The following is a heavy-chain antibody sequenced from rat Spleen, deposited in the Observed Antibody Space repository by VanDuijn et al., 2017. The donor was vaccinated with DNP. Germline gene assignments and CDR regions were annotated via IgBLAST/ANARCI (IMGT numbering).Heavy chain of an antibody. J-gene: IGHJ2*01. V-gene: IGHV3-1*01. CDR1: GYSITSNF. D-gene: IGHD1-7*01. Sequence: VQLQESGSGLVKPSQSLSLTCSVTGYSITSNFWGWIRKFPGNKMEYIGHISYSGSTNYNPSLKSRISITRDTSKNHFFLQLNSVTTEDTATYYCARWTRYFDYWGQGVMVSVSS. CDR3: ARWTRYFDY. CDR2: ISYSGST.